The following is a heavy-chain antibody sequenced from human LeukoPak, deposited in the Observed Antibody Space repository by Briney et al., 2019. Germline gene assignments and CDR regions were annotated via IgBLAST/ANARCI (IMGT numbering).Heavy chain of an antibody. Sequence: ASVKVSCKASGYTFTGYYMHWVRQAPGQGREWMGWINPNSGGTNYAQKVQGRVTMTRDTSISTAYMELSRLRSDDTAVYYCARGSTDYYYYYMDVWGKGTTVTISS. CDR2: INPNSGGT. CDR1: GYTFTGYY. V-gene: IGHV1-2*02. J-gene: IGHJ6*03. CDR3: ARGSTDYYYYYMDV. D-gene: IGHD4-17*01.